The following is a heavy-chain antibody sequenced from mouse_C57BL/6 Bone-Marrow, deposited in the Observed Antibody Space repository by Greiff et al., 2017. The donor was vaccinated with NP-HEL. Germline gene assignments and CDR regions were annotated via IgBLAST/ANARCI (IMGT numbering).Heavy chain of an antibody. CDR3: ARPIYYGNYAAY. Sequence: EVQRVESGGGLVQPGGSLKLSCAASGFTFSDYYMYWVRQTPEKRLEWVAYISNGGGSTYYPDTVKGRFTISRDNAKNTLYLQMSRLKSEDTAMYYCARPIYYGNYAAYWGQGTLVTVSA. J-gene: IGHJ3*01. D-gene: IGHD2-1*01. V-gene: IGHV5-12*01. CDR1: GFTFSDYY. CDR2: ISNGGGST.